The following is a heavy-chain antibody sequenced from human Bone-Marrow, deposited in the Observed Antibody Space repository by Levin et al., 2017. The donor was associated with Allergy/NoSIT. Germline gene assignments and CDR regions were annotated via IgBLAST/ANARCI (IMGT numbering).Heavy chain of an antibody. CDR1: GGSISSSKW. CDR2: INYSGST. J-gene: IGHJ4*02. CDR3: ASRTYGFVEVY. V-gene: IGHV4-4*02. Sequence: SETLSLTCTVSGGSISSSKWWGWVRQPPGKGLELIGEINYSGSTTYNPSLKSRVAISVDKSQDQFSLELTSVTAADTAVYYCASRTYGFVEVYWGQGTLVTVSS. D-gene: IGHD3-10*01.